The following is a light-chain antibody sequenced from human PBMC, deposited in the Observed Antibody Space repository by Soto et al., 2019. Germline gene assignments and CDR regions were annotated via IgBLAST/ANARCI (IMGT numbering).Light chain of an antibody. Sequence: DIQMTQSPSSLSASVEDRVIITCRASQSISNHLNWYQQKPGKAPKLLIFAASSLQSGVPSRFSGSRSEPDFTLTISSLQPEDFATYYCQQSYSSPPTFGQGTKLDIK. CDR1: QSISNH. V-gene: IGKV1-39*01. CDR2: AAS. CDR3: QQSYSSPPT. J-gene: IGKJ1*01.